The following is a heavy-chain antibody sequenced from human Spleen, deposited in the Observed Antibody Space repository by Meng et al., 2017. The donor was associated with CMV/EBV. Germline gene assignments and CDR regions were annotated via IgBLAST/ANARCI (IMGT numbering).Heavy chain of an antibody. CDR3: AREGPYCGGDCYPSTFDS. J-gene: IGHJ4*02. CDR2: ISAYNGNT. D-gene: IGHD2-21*01. V-gene: IGHV1-18*01. CDR1: GYTFTSYG. Sequence: ASVKVSCKASGYTFTSYGISWVRQAPGQGLEWMGWISAYNGNTNYAQKLQGRVTMTTDTSTSTAYMELRSLRSDDTAVYYCAREGPYCGGDCYPSTFDSWGQGTLVTVSS.